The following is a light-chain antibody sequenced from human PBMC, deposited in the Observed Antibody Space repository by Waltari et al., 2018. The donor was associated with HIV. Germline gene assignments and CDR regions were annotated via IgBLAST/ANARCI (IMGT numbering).Light chain of an antibody. V-gene: IGLV1-40*01. CDR2: GNS. Sequence: QSVLTQPPSVSGAPGQRVTISCTGSSSQLGAGYDVPWYQQLPGTAPKLLIYGNSNRPSGVPDRFSGSKSGTSASLAITGLQAEDEADYYCQSYDSSLSGSVFGGGTKLTVL. CDR1: SSQLGAGYD. J-gene: IGLJ2*01. CDR3: QSYDSSLSGSV.